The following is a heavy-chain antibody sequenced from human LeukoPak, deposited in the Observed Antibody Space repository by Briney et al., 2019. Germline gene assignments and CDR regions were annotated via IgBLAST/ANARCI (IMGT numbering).Heavy chain of an antibody. CDR1: ESLKGYA. CDR3: ARCALGVWADNYYMDV. CDR2: ISSSGSYM. V-gene: IGHV3-21*01. Sequence: GGSLRLSCSASESLKGYAMSWVRQAPGMGLEWVASISSSGSYMYYADSVKGRFIISRDNAKKSLSLEMNSLTSQDTAIYYCARCALGVWADNYYMDVWGTGTTVTVSS. J-gene: IGHJ6*03. D-gene: IGHD3-16*01.